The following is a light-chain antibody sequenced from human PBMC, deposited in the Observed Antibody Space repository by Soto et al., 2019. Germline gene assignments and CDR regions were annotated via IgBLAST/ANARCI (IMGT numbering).Light chain of an antibody. CDR1: QSISSY. CDR3: QQSYSTPVT. J-gene: IGKJ1*01. V-gene: IGKV1-39*01. Sequence: IQMTQSPSSLSASVGDRFTITCRASQSISSYLNWYQQKPGKAPKLLIYAASSLQSGVPSRFSGSGSGTDFTLTISSLQPEDFATYYCQQSYSTPVTFGQGTNVDI. CDR2: AAS.